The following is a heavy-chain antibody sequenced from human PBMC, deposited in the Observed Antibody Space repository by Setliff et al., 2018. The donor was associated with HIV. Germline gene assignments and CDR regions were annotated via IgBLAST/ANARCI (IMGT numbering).Heavy chain of an antibody. CDR3: ARVGYNDDSGYPYNWFDP. J-gene: IGHJ5*02. CDR1: GGSIRSYY. Sequence: SETLSLTCTVSGGSIRSYYWSWIRQPPGKGLEWLGHAHYSGSNKNNPSLRSRISMAVDTSKNQVSLKLSSVTAADKAVYYCARVGYNDDSGYPYNWFDPWGQGTLVTVSS. D-gene: IGHD3-22*01. CDR2: AHYSGSN. V-gene: IGHV4-59*01.